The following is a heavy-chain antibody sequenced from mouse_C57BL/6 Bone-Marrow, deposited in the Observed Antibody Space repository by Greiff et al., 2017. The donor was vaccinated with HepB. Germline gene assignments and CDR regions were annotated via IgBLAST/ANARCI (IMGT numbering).Heavy chain of an antibody. CDR3: AREGITTVVVDY. D-gene: IGHD1-1*01. J-gene: IGHJ2*01. V-gene: IGHV1-55*01. CDR2: IYPGSGST. Sequence: QVQLQQPGAELVKPGASVKMSCKASGYTFTSYWITWVKQRPGQGLEWIGDIYPGSGSTNYSEKFKSKATLTVDTSSSTAYMQLSSLTSEDSAVYYCAREGITTVVVDYWGQGTTLTVSS. CDR1: GYTFTSYW.